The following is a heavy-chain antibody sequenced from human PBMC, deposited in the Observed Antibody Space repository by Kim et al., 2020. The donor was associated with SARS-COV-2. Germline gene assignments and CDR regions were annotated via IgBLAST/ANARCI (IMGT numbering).Heavy chain of an antibody. D-gene: IGHD5-18*01. CDR3: AKTGQLES. Sequence: TYYADSVKGRFTISRDNSMNTLYRQMNSLRAEDTAVYYYAKTGQLESGGQGTLVTVSS. CDR2: T. V-gene: IGHV3-23*01. J-gene: IGHJ4*02.